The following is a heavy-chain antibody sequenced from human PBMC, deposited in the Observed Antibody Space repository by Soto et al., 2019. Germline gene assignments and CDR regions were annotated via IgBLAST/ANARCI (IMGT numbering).Heavy chain of an antibody. D-gene: IGHD5-12*01. V-gene: IGHV5-51*01. CDR3: ARRGYSGYELYGMDV. CDR1: GYSFTSYW. Sequence: GESLKICCEGSGYSFTSYWIGWVRQMPGKGLEWMGTIHPGDSDTRYSPSFQGQVTISADKSISTVHLQWSSLKASDTATYYCARRGYSGYELYGMDVWGQGTTVTVSS. J-gene: IGHJ6*02. CDR2: IHPGDSDT.